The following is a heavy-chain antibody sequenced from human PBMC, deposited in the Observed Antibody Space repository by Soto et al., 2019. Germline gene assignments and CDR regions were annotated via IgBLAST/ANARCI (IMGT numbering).Heavy chain of an antibody. V-gene: IGHV4-31*03. CDR1: GGSITSGGYY. CDR2: IYYGGIT. CDR3: ARVRLLRYFDWLPEYYFDY. Sequence: SETLSLTCSVSGGSITSGGYYWNWIRQHPGKGLEWIGYIYYGGITYYNPSLKSRVTISVDTSKNQFSLKLSSATAADTAVYYCARVRLLRYFDWLPEYYFDYWGQGTLVTVSS. J-gene: IGHJ4*02. D-gene: IGHD3-9*01.